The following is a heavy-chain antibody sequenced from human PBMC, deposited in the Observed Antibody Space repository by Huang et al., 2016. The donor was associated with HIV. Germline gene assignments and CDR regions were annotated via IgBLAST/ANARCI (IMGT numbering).Heavy chain of an antibody. Sequence: QVQLQESGPGLVKPSENLSLTCPVSGDPGSSHYWSWIRQPPGRGLEWIGSIYYSGSTHYTPSLRPRVTISIDAHTNHFSLHLRSVTAADTAVYYCARGFYYYDCASPALENAFDVWGQGTLVTVSS. V-gene: IGHV4-59*02. D-gene: IGHD3-22*01. J-gene: IGHJ3*01. CDR3: ARGFYYYDCASPALENAFDV. CDR2: IYYSGST. CDR1: GDPGSSHY.